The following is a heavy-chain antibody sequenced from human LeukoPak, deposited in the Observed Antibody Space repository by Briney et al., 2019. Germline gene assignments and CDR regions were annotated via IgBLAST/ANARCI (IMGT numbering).Heavy chain of an antibody. CDR3: AKGRIVGATD. Sequence: SETLSLTCTVSGGSVSRSSEYWAWIRQPPGKGLEWIGHFYYTGSTYYNPSLRSRVTISVDTSKNQFSLKLSSVTAADTAVYYCAKGRIVGATDWGQGTLVTVSS. CDR1: GGSVSRSSEY. V-gene: IGHV4-39*07. J-gene: IGHJ4*02. D-gene: IGHD1-26*01. CDR2: FYYTGST.